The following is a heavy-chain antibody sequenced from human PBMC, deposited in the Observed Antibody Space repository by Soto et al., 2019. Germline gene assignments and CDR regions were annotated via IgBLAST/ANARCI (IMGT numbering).Heavy chain of an antibody. V-gene: IGHV1-2*04. CDR3: ARAAGYSYYYGMDV. CDR1: GYTFTGYY. Sequence: QVQLVQSGAEVKKPGASVKVSCKASGYTFTGYYMHWVRQAPGQGLEWMGWINPNSGGTNYAQKFQGWVTMTRDTSISTAYMELSRLRSDGTAVYYCARAAGYSYYYGMDVCCQGTTVTVSS. J-gene: IGHJ6*02. CDR2: INPNSGGT.